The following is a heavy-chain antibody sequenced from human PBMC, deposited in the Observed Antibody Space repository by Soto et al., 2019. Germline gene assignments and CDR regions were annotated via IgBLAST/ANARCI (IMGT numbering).Heavy chain of an antibody. V-gene: IGHV1-8*01. D-gene: IGHD6-6*01. CDR2: MNPNSGNT. J-gene: IGHJ6*03. Sequence: ASVKVSCKASGYTFTSYDINWVRQATGQGLEWMGWMNPNSGNTGYAQKFQGRVTMTRNTSISTAYMELSSLRSEDTAVYYCARGHIAARPCFYYYYYMDVWGKGTTVTVSS. CDR1: GYTFTSYD. CDR3: ARGHIAARPCFYYYYYMDV.